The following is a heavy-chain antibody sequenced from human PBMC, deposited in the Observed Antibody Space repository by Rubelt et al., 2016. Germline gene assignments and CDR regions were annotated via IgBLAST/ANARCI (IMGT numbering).Heavy chain of an antibody. J-gene: IGHJ5*02. D-gene: IGHD3-3*01. Sequence: SGGTNYAQKFQGRVTMTRDTSISTAYMELSRLRSDDTAVYYCAREGGVDSITIFGVVIINWFDPWGQGTLVTVSS. V-gene: IGHV1-2*02. CDR2: SGGT. CDR3: AREGGVDSITIFGVVIINWFDP.